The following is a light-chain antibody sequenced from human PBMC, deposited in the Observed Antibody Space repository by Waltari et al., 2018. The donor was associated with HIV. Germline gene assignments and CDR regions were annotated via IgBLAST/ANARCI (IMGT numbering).Light chain of an antibody. CDR3: QQYKSYPYT. Sequence: DIQMTQPPSTLSASVGDRVTITCRASQSISSWLAWYQQKPGRAPKLLIYKASNLEGGVPSRFRGSGSGTEFTLTISSLQPDDFATYFCQQYKSYPYTFGQGTKLEI. CDR1: QSISSW. CDR2: KAS. J-gene: IGKJ2*01. V-gene: IGKV1-5*03.